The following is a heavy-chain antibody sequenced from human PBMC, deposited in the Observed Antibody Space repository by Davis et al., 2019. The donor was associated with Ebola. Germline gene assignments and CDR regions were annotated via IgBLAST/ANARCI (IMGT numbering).Heavy chain of an antibody. J-gene: IGHJ4*02. CDR1: GFTFSSYP. V-gene: IGHV3-33*08. D-gene: IGHD5-18*01. CDR3: ARVDSYGEPDY. Sequence: GGSLRLSCAASGFTFSSYPMHWVRQAPGKGLEWVAVIWYDGSNKYYADSVKGRFTISRDNSKNTLYLQMNSLRAEDTAVYYCARVDSYGEPDYWGQGTLVTVSS. CDR2: IWYDGSNK.